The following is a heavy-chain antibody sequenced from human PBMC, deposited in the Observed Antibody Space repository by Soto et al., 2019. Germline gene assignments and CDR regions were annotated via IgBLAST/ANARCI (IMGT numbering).Heavy chain of an antibody. CDR1: GFTFSSYA. CDR3: VKTPSTLAAAGDY. CDR2: ISSNGGST. D-gene: IGHD6-13*01. Sequence: EVQLVESGGGLVQPGGSLRLSCSASGFTFSSYAMHWVRQAPGKGLEYVSAISSNGGSTYYADSVKGRFTISRDNSKNTLYLQMSSLRAEDTAVYYCVKTPSTLAAAGDYWGQGTLVTVSS. J-gene: IGHJ4*02. V-gene: IGHV3-64D*06.